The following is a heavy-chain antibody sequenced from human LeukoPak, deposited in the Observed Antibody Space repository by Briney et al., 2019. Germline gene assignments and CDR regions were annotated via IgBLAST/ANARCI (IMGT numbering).Heavy chain of an antibody. Sequence: SVKVSCKASGGTFSSYAISWVRQAPGQGLEWMGGIIPILGTANYAQKFQGRVTITADESTSTAYMELSSLRSEDTAVYYCARDGSSIAARRPFDYWGQGTLVTVSS. J-gene: IGHJ4*02. D-gene: IGHD6-6*01. V-gene: IGHV1-69*13. CDR1: GGTFSSYA. CDR3: ARDGSSIAARRPFDY. CDR2: IIPILGTA.